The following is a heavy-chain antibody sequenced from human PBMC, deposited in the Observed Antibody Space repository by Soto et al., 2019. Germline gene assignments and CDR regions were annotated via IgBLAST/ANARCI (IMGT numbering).Heavy chain of an antibody. CDR1: GGSISSYY. CDR3: ARVWGGAFDL. J-gene: IGHJ3*01. D-gene: IGHD3-10*01. V-gene: IGHV4-59*01. Sequence: QVQLQESGPGLVKPSETLSLTCTVSGGSISSYYWCWIRQPPGKGLEWIGYIYYSGSTTYNPPLKLGVTISAETCRNQLSLKLSSVTAADTAVYYCARVWGGAFDLWGQGTMVTVSS. CDR2: IYYSGST.